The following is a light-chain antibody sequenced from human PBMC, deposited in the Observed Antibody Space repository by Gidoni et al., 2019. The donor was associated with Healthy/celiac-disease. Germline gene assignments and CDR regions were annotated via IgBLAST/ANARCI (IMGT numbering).Light chain of an antibody. CDR1: SSDVGGYNY. V-gene: IGLV2-14*03. CDR3: SSYTSSSTPYV. J-gene: IGLJ1*01. Sequence: QSALPQPASVSVSPGQSITISCTGTSSDVGGYNYVSWYQQHPGKAPKLMIYDVSNRPSGVSKRFSGSKSGNTAYLTISGLQAEDEADYYCSSYTSSSTPYVFGTGTKVTV. CDR2: DVS.